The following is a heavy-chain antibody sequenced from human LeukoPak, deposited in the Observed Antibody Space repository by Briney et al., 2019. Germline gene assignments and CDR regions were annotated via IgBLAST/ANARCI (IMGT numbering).Heavy chain of an antibody. Sequence: GGSLRLSCAASGFTFSTYALSWVRQAPGKGLEWVSAVSRSGDGTDYADSVKGRFTISRDNSKNTLYLQMNSLRAEDTAIYYCVKALLVRGVTSADDAFDIWGQGTVVTVSS. D-gene: IGHD3-10*01. V-gene: IGHV3-23*01. CDR1: GFTFSTYA. CDR2: VSRSGDGT. CDR3: VKALLVRGVTSADDAFDI. J-gene: IGHJ3*02.